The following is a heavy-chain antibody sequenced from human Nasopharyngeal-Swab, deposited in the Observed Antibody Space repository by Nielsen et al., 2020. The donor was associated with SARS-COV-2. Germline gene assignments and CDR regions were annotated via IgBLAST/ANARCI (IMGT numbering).Heavy chain of an antibody. CDR1: GFTFSNYG. V-gene: IGHV3-30*03. CDR2: ISYDGSNK. D-gene: IGHD3-16*01. Sequence: GGSLVSCAASGFTFSNYGMHWVRQAPGKGLEWVAVISYDGSNKYYADSVKGRFTISRDNSKNTLYLQMNSRRAEDTAVYYCATWGYYFDYWGQGTLVTVSS. CDR3: ATWGYYFDY. J-gene: IGHJ4*02.